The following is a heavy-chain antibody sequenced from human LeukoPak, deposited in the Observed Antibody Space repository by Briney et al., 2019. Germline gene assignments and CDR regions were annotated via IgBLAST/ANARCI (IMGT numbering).Heavy chain of an antibody. CDR1: GGTFSSYA. Sequence: SVKVSCKASGGTFSSYAISWVRQAPGQGLEWMGRIIPILGIANYAQKFQGRVTITADKSTSTAYMELSSLRSEDTAVYYCATEYYDILTGGPLYGMDVWGQGTTVTVSS. CDR2: IIPILGIA. V-gene: IGHV1-69*04. J-gene: IGHJ6*02. D-gene: IGHD3-9*01. CDR3: ATEYYDILTGGPLYGMDV.